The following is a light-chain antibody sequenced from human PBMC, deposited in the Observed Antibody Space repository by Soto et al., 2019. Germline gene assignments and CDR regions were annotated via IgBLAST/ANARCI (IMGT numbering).Light chain of an antibody. CDR1: QSVLFHSNYKND. Sequence: DIVMTQSPDSLAVSLGERATINCKSSQSVLFHSNYKNDLAWYQQKPGQPPKLLIYWASTRESAVSDRFSGSGSGTDFTLTISSLQAEDVAVYYCQQYYDSISFGQGTRLEIK. CDR3: QQYYDSIS. V-gene: IGKV4-1*01. CDR2: WAS. J-gene: IGKJ5*01.